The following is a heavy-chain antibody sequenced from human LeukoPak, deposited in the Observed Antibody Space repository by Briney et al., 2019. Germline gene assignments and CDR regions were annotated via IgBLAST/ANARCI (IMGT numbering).Heavy chain of an antibody. V-gene: IGHV4-39*01. J-gene: IGHJ4*02. D-gene: IGHD1-26*01. CDR3: AYSGSYGHLVY. CDR1: GGSISSNAYY. Sequence: PSETLSLTCTVSGGSISSNAYYWAWIRQPPGKGLEWTGSIYSSVSTYYNPSLKSRVTISVDTSKNQFSLRLSSVTAADTALYYCAYSGSYGHLVYWGQGIPVTVSS. CDR2: IYSSVST.